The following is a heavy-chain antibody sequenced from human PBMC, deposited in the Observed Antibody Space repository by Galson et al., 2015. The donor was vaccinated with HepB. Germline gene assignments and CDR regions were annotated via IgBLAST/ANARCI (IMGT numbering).Heavy chain of an antibody. CDR1: GYTFTSYG. J-gene: IGHJ4*02. Sequence: SVKVSCKASGYTFTSYGISWVRQAPGQGLEWMGWISAYNGNTNYAQKLQGRVTMTTDTSTSTAYTELRSLRSDDTAVYYCARDFRRGIIAAAGMGDYWGQGTLVTVSS. CDR2: ISAYNGNT. D-gene: IGHD6-13*01. CDR3: ARDFRRGIIAAAGMGDY. V-gene: IGHV1-18*01.